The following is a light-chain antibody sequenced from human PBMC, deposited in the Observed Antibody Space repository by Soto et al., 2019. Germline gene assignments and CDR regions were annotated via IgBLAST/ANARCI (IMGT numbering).Light chain of an antibody. J-gene: IGKJ1*01. V-gene: IGKV3-20*01. Sequence: EIVMTQSPATLSVSPGEIAALSCRATQTFASNYFDWYQHRPGQAPRLLIYAASTRATGIPDRFSGSGSGTDFTLTISRVEPEDSAVYYCNQYGSSPRTFGQGTKVDIK. CDR1: QTFASNY. CDR2: AAS. CDR3: NQYGSSPRT.